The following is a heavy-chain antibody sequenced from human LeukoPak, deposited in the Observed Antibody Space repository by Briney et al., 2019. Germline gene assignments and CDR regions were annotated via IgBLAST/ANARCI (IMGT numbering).Heavy chain of an antibody. CDR2: ICAYNGNT. J-gene: IGHJ3*02. Sequence: ASVKVSCKTSGYSFTSYGISWVRQAPGQGLEWMGWICAYNGNTNYAQKVQGRVTMTTDTSTSTAYMELRSLRSDDTAVYYCARDRWYSRNWNDAVDIWGQGTMVTVSS. V-gene: IGHV1-18*01. D-gene: IGHD6-13*01. CDR1: GYSFTSYG. CDR3: ARDRWYSRNWNDAVDI.